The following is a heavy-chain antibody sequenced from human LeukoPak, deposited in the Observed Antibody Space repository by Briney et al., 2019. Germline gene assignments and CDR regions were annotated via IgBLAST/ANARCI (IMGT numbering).Heavy chain of an antibody. V-gene: IGHV4-61*02. CDR2: IYTSGST. Sequence: SQTLSLTCTVSGGSISSGSYYWSWIRQPAGKGLEWIGRIYTSGSTNYNPSLKSRVTISVDTSKNQFSLKLSSVTAADTAVYYCARGGPIDIGLEEYYSYYYYMDVWGKGTTVTVSS. CDR3: ARGGPIDIGLEEYYSYYYYMDV. D-gene: IGHD3-16*01. CDR1: GGSISSGSYY. J-gene: IGHJ6*03.